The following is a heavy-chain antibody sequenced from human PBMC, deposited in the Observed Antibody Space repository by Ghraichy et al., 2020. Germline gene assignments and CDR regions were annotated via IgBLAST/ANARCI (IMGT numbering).Heavy chain of an antibody. CDR1: GGSFSGYY. V-gene: IGHV4-34*01. CDR3: ARVVYYYGSGKGDPFDY. J-gene: IGHJ4*02. Sequence: SETLSLTCAVYGGSFSGYYWSWIRQPPGKGLEWIGEINHSGSTNYNPSLKSRVTISVDTSKNQFSLKLSSVTAADTAVYYCARVVYYYGSGKGDPFDYWGQGTLVTVSS. D-gene: IGHD3-10*01. CDR2: INHSGST.